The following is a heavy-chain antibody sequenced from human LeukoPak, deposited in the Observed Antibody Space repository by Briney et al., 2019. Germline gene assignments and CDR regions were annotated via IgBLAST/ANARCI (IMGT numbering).Heavy chain of an antibody. V-gene: IGHV4-38-2*02. CDR2: FYHSGST. Sequence: SETLSLTCTVSGYFIRSGFYWGWIRQPPGKGLEWIGSFYHSGSTYYNPSLKSRVTISVDTSKNQFSLKLSSVTAADTAVYYCATRTGYSSLYYYYMDVWGKGTTVTVSS. CDR3: ATRTGYSSLYYYYMDV. J-gene: IGHJ6*03. D-gene: IGHD6-13*01. CDR1: GYFIRSGFY.